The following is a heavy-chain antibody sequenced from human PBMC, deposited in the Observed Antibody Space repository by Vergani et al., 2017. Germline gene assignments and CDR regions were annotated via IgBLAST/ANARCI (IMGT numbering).Heavy chain of an antibody. V-gene: IGHV4-59*01. J-gene: IGHJ6*02. CDR1: GGSISSYY. CDR3: ARGETDTDIVLRTGMDV. CDR2: IYYSGST. D-gene: IGHD2-8*01. Sequence: QVQLQESGPGLVKPSETLSLTCTVSGGSISSYYWSWIRQPPGKGLEWIGYIYYSGSTNYNPPLKSRVTISVDTSKNQFSLKLSSVTAADTAVYYCARGETDTDIVLRTGMDVWGQGTTVTVSS.